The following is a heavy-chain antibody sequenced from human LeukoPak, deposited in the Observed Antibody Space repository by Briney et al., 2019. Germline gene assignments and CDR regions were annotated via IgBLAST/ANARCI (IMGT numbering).Heavy chain of an antibody. CDR3: ARDLPFED. CDR2: IIPSSGAT. CDR1: GGTFSSYA. Sequence: ASVKVSCKASGGTFSSYAISWVRQAPGQGLEWMGGIIPSSGATNYAQRFQGRVTLTRDTSINTAYMELSRLTSDDTAVYYCARDLPFEDWGQGTLVTVSS. J-gene: IGHJ4*02. V-gene: IGHV1-2*02. D-gene: IGHD2/OR15-2a*01.